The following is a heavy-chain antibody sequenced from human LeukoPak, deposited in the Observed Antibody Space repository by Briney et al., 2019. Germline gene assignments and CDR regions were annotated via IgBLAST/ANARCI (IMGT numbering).Heavy chain of an antibody. CDR2: INHSGST. CDR1: GGSCSDYY. Sequence: PSETLSLTCAVYGGSCSDYYWSWIRQPPGKGLEWIGEINHSGSTSYNPSLKSRVCISVDTSKMQLSLKLSSVTAADTAVYYCARDGYCSSTSCSDYWGQGTLVTVSS. CDR3: ARDGYCSSTSCSDY. V-gene: IGHV4-34*01. D-gene: IGHD2-2*01. J-gene: IGHJ4*02.